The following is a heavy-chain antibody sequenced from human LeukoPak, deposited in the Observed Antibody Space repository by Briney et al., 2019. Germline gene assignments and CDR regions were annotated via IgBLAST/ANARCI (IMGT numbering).Heavy chain of an antibody. D-gene: IGHD5-18*01. CDR1: GFTFSDYY. J-gene: IGHJ3*02. V-gene: IGHV3-11*01. Sequence: PGGSLRLSCAASGFTFSDYYMSWIRQAPGKGLEWVSYISSSGRTIYYADSVKGRFTISRDNAKNSVYLQMNSLRGEDTAVYYCARDVLSGEYTYGLDAFDIWGQGTMVTVSS. CDR3: ARDVLSGEYTYGLDAFDI. CDR2: ISSSGRTI.